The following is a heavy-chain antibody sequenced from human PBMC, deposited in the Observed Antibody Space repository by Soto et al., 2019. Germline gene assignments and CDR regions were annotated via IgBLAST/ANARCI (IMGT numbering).Heavy chain of an antibody. CDR1: KFTFTNYW. J-gene: IGHJ5*02. CDR3: ARVATGSYDWFDP. D-gene: IGHD1-26*01. Sequence: GGSLRLSCSASKFTFTNYWMHWVRQAPGKGPMWVSRINSDGTRTAYADSVKGRFTISRDNTKDTVFLYMDDARAEDTAVYYCARVATGSYDWFDPWGQGTLVTVSS. V-gene: IGHV3-74*01. CDR2: INSDGTRT.